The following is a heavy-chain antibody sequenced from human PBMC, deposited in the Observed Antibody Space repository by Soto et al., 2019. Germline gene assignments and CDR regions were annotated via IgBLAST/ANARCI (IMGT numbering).Heavy chain of an antibody. D-gene: IGHD2-15*01. CDR3: AKDSRSHPQGWFDP. V-gene: IGHV3-23*01. J-gene: IGHJ5*02. CDR2: SSGSGDYT. Sequence: EVQLLESGGGLVQPGESLRLSCAASGFTFSSYAMTCVRQAPGKGLEWVPSSSGSGDYTYFADSMKGRFTISRDNSKDTLYLQMSTLRVEDTAIYYCAKDSRSHPQGWFDPWGPGALVTVSS. CDR1: GFTFSSYA.